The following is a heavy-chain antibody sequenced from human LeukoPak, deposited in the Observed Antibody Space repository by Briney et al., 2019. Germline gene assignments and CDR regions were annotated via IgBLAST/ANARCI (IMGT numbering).Heavy chain of an antibody. V-gene: IGHV3-66*01. CDR3: VRDEGFHGSGSN. CDR2: IYSGGGT. J-gene: IGHJ4*02. CDR1: GFTVSDNY. D-gene: IGHD3-10*01. Sequence: GGSLRLSCAASGFTVSDNYMSWVRQAPGKGLEWVSVIYSGGGTYYSHSVKGRFTISRDNSKNTLYLQMNTLRVEDTAVYYCVRDEGFHGSGSNWGPGTLVTVSS.